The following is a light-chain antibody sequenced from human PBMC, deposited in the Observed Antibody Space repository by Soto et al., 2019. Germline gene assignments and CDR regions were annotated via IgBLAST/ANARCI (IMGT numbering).Light chain of an antibody. V-gene: IGKV3-20*01. CDR2: GAS. CDR3: HQFASTPRT. CDR1: QSVDRNY. J-gene: IGKJ1*01. Sequence: EIVLTQSPGTLSLSPGESATLSCRASQSVDRNYLAWYQQRPGQAPRLLIYGASSRATGIPPRCRGSGSGTEFVLTISGLEAEDFAVYYCHQFASTPRTFSQGTKVETK.